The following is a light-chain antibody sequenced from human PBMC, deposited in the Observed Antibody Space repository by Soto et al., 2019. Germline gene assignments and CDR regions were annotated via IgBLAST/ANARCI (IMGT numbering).Light chain of an antibody. CDR3: GTWDSSLSAGGV. V-gene: IGLV1-51*01. CDR2: DNN. J-gene: IGLJ2*01. Sequence: QSVLTQPPSVSAAPGQKVTISCSGSSSNIGNNYVSWYQQLPRTAPKLLIYDNNKRPSGIPDRFSGSKSGTSATLGITGLQTGDEADYYCGTWDSSLSAGGVFGGGTKVTVL. CDR1: SSNIGNNY.